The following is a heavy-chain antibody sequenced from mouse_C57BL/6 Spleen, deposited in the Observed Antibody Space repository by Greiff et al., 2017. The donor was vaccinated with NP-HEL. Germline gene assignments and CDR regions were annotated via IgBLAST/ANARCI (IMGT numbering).Heavy chain of an antibody. Sequence: QVHVKQSGAELVRPGASVTLSCKASGYTFTDYEMHWVKQTPVHGLEWIGAIDPETGGTAYNQKFKGKAILTADKSSSTAYMELRSLTSEDSAVYYCTNSKGFAYWGQGTLVTVSA. CDR3: TNSKGFAY. V-gene: IGHV1-15*01. D-gene: IGHD2-5*01. CDR1: GYTFTDYE. CDR2: IDPETGGT. J-gene: IGHJ3*01.